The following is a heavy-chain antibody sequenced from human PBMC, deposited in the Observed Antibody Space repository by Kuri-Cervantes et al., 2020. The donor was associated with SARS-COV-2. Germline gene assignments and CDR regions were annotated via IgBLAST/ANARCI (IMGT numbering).Heavy chain of an antibody. CDR3: AKSSSSWDYYYYGMDV. CDR2: IYSGGSST. Sequence: GESLKISCAASGFTFSSYWMSWVRQAPGKGLEWVSVIYSGGSSTYYADSVKGRFTISRDNSKNTLYLQMNSLRAEDTAVYYCAKSSSSWDYYYYGMDVWGQGTTVTVSS. J-gene: IGHJ6*02. D-gene: IGHD6-13*01. CDR1: GFTFSSYW. V-gene: IGHV3-23*03.